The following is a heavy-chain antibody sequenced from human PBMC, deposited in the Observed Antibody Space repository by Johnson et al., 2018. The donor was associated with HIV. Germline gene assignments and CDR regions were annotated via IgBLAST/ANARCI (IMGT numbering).Heavy chain of an antibody. CDR2: IWYDGNNK. Sequence: QVQLVESGGGLVQPGGSLRLSCVASGFIFSSSWMHWVCQAPEKGLEWVAVIWYDGNNKYYADSVKGRFTISRDNSNNTLYLQMNSLRAEDTAVYYCAKGWDPMTTVNTFAFDIWGQGTMVTVSS. D-gene: IGHD4-11*01. J-gene: IGHJ3*02. CDR1: GFIFSSSW. V-gene: IGHV3-33*06. CDR3: AKGWDPMTTVNTFAFDI.